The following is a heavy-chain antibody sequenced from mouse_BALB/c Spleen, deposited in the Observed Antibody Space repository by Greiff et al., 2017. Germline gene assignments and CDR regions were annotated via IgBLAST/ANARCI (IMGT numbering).Heavy chain of an antibody. D-gene: IGHD2-4*01. Sequence: VKLVESGPGLVAPSQSLSITCTVSGFSLTSYGVHWVRQPPGKGLEWLGVIWAGGSTNYNSALMSRLSISKDNSKSQVFLKMNSLQTDDTAMYYCARWDYVSAMDYWGQGTSVTVSS. CDR2: IWAGGST. CDR1: GFSLTSYG. CDR3: ARWDYVSAMDY. V-gene: IGHV2-9*02. J-gene: IGHJ4*01.